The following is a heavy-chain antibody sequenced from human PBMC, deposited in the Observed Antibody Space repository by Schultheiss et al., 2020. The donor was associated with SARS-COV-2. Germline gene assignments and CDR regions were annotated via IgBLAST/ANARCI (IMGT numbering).Heavy chain of an antibody. D-gene: IGHD2-2*01. Sequence: SETLSLTCTVSGYSISSYYWSWIRQPPGKGLEWIGYIYYSGSTNYNPSLTSRVTISVDTSKNQFSLKLSSVTAADTAVYYCARGVDCSSTSCYPFDYWGQGTLVTVSS. CDR1: GYSISSYY. V-gene: IGHV4-59*08. CDR3: ARGVDCSSTSCYPFDY. CDR2: IYYSGST. J-gene: IGHJ4*02.